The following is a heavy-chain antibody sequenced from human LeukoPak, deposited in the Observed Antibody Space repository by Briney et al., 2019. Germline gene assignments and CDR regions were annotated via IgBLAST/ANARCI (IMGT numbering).Heavy chain of an antibody. D-gene: IGHD6-6*01. J-gene: IGHJ3*02. CDR3: AREYSTSSRVFDI. CDR1: GSSISTYY. V-gene: IGHV4-4*07. Sequence: AETLSLTCTVSGSSISTYYWSWIRQAAGKGLEWIGRTIASGTTNFNSSLKNRLTMSIGTSKNQFSLNLNSVTAADTAVYYCAREYSTSSRVFDIWGQGTMVTVSS. CDR2: TIASGTT.